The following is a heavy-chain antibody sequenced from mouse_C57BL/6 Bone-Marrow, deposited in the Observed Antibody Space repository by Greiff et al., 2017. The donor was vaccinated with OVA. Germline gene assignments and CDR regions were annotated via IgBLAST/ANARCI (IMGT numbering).Heavy chain of an antibody. CDR2: IDPETGGT. D-gene: IGHD1-1*01. CDR3: KRALYYGTPYYFDY. CDR1: GYTFTDYE. Sequence: VQLQQSGAELVRPGASVTLSCKASGYTFTDYEMHWVKQTPVHGLEWIGAIDPETGGTAYNQKFKGKAILTADKSSSTAYMELRSLTSEDSAVYYCKRALYYGTPYYFDYWGQGTTLTVSS. V-gene: IGHV1-15*01. J-gene: IGHJ2*01.